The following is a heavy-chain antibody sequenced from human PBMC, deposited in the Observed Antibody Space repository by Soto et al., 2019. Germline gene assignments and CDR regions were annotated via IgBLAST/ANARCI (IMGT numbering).Heavy chain of an antibody. CDR3: MAGTTFGFRDYYYMDV. D-gene: IGHD1-1*01. V-gene: IGHV1-24*01. CDR2: FDPEDGET. CDR1: GYTLTELS. J-gene: IGHJ6*03. Sequence: ASVKVSCKVSGYTLTELSMHWVRQAPGKGLEWMGGFDPEDGETIYAQKFQGRVTMTEDTSTDTAYMELSSLRSEDTAVYYCMAGTTFGFRDYYYMDVWGKGTTVTVSS.